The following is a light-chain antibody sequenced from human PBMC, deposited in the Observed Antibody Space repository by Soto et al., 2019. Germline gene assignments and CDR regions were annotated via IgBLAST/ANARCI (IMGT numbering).Light chain of an antibody. Sequence: EIMMTQSPATLSVSPGDRATLSSWASQSVSSELAWYQQKPGQAPRLLIYGASTRATGVPARFSGSGSGTEFTLTISSLQSEDFAVYYCQQYNSGPYTFGQGTKLEIK. CDR2: GAS. V-gene: IGKV3-15*01. J-gene: IGKJ2*01. CDR3: QQYNSGPYT. CDR1: QSVSSE.